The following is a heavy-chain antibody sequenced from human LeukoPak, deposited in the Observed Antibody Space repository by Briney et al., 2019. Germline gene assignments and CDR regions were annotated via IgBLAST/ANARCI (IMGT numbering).Heavy chain of an antibody. CDR2: ISYDGSNK. D-gene: IGHD6-19*01. Sequence: GGSLRLSCAASGFTFSSYGMHWVRQAPGKGLEWVAVISYDGSNKYYADSVKGRFTISRDNAKNSLYLQMNSLRAEDTAVYYCARGGAVAGHGYWGQGTLVTVSS. J-gene: IGHJ4*02. CDR3: ARGGAVAGHGY. V-gene: IGHV3-30*03. CDR1: GFTFSSYG.